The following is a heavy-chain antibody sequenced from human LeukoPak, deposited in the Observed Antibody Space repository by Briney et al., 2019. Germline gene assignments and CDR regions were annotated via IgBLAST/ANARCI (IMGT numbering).Heavy chain of an antibody. J-gene: IGHJ6*03. D-gene: IGHD3-16*01. CDR1: GGSFSGYY. CDR3: ARGYGGIYYYYMDV. CDR2: INHSGST. Sequence: SETLSLTCAVYGGSFSGYYWSWIRQPPGKGLEWIGEINHSGSTNYNPSLKSRVTISVDTSKNQFSLKLSSVTAADTAVFYCARGYGGIYYYYMDVWGKGTTVTVSS. V-gene: IGHV4-34*01.